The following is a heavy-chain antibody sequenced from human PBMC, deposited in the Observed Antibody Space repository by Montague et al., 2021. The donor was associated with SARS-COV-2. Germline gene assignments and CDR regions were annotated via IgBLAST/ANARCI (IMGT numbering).Heavy chain of an antibody. CDR2: VYYTRGT. CDR1: GGSISNSDYY. V-gene: IGHV4-39*01. D-gene: IGHD6-13*01. Sequence: SETRSLTCSVSGGSISNSDYYWGWVRQPPGKGLEWIGSVYYTRGTYYNPSLESRLTISVDTSKNQFSLSLSSATAADTAVYYCGRGISSWWAVSYGGQGILATVSS. J-gene: IGHJ4*02. CDR3: GRGISSWWAVSY.